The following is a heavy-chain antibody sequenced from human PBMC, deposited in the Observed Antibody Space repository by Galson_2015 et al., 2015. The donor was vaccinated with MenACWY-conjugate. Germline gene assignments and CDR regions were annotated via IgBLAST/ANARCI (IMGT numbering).Heavy chain of an antibody. CDR1: GITFSNYW. D-gene: IGHD3-22*01. CDR2: INSDGSRT. J-gene: IGHJ6*02. Sequence: SLRLSCAASGITFSNYWMHWVRHAPGKGLVWVSRINSDGSRTSYADSVKGRFTISRDNAKNTLYLQMNSLRVEDTAMYYCAREALYDSSMDVWGQGTTVTVSS. V-gene: IGHV3-74*01. CDR3: AREALYDSSMDV.